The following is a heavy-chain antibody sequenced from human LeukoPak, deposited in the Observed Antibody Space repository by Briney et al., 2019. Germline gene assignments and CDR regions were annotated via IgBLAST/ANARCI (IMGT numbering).Heavy chain of an antibody. CDR3: ARAAVVVSAPDAFDI. Sequence: SETLSLXCTVSGGSISSGDYYWSWIRQPPGKGLEWIGYIYYSGITYYNPSLKSRVTISVDTSKNQFSLKLSSVTAADTAVYYCARAAVVVSAPDAFDIWGQGTMVTVSS. CDR2: IYYSGIT. D-gene: IGHD2-21*01. J-gene: IGHJ3*02. CDR1: GGSISSGDYY. V-gene: IGHV4-30-4*08.